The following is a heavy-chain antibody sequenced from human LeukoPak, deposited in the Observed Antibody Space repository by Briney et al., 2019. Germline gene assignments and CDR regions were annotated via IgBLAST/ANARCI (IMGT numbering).Heavy chain of an antibody. D-gene: IGHD3-9*01. CDR2: INPSGGST. CDR3: ARRGQVLSRGIFYYLDY. Sequence: ASVKVSCKASGYTFINYYIHWVRQAPGQGLEWMGIINPSGGSTTHAQKFQGRVTMTRDTSTSTLYMELSSLRSEDTAVYYCARRGQVLSRGIFYYLDYWGQGTLVTVSS. V-gene: IGHV1-46*01. J-gene: IGHJ4*02. CDR1: GYTFINYY.